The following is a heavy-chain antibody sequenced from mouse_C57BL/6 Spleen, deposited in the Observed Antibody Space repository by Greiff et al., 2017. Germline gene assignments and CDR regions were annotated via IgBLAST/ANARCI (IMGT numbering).Heavy chain of an antibody. Sequence: VQLQQPGAELVKPGASVKLSCKASGYTFTSYWMHWVKQRPGQGLEWIGMIHPNSGSTNYNEKFKSKATLTVDKSSSTAYMQLSSLTSEDSAVYYCAEELNYGSYLDYWGQGTTLTVSS. CDR3: AEELNYGSYLDY. V-gene: IGHV1-64*01. CDR1: GYTFTSYW. CDR2: IHPNSGST. J-gene: IGHJ2*01. D-gene: IGHD1-1*01.